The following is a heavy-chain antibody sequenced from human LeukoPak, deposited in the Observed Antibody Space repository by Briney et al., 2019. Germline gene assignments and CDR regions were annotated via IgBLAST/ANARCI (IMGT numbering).Heavy chain of an antibody. CDR2: IHYSGDT. CDR3: ARYGGYRDWYFDL. CDR1: GYSITNINW. V-gene: IGHV4-28*01. Sequence: SETLSLTCGVSGYSITNINWWAWIRQPPGKELEWIGHIHYSGDTYYNPSLKSRVTMSLDTSQNQFSLKLKSVTAVDTATYYCARYGGYRDWYFDLWGRGTLVTVSS. D-gene: IGHD4-23*01. J-gene: IGHJ2*01.